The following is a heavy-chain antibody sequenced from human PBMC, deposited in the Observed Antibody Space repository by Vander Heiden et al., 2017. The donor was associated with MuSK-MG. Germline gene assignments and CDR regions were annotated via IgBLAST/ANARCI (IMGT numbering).Heavy chain of an antibody. Sequence: QVQLQESGPGLVKPSPTLSLTCTVSGGSISSGDYYWSWIRQPPGKGLEWIGYIYYSGSTYYNPSLKSRVTISVDTSKNQFSLKLSSVTAADTAVYYCARDLAYYDSSGYFDYWGQGTLVTVSS. D-gene: IGHD3-22*01. CDR2: IYYSGST. V-gene: IGHV4-30-4*08. CDR3: ARDLAYYDSSGYFDY. J-gene: IGHJ4*02. CDR1: GGSISSGDYY.